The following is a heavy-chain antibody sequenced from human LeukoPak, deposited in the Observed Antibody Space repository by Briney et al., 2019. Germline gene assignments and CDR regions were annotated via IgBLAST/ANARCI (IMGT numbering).Heavy chain of an antibody. CDR2: IDPSDSYT. V-gene: IGHV5-10-1*01. CDR1: GYSFTNYW. J-gene: IGHJ4*02. D-gene: IGHD1-26*01. Sequence: HGESLRISCKGSGYSFTNYWISWVRQLPEKGLEWMGTIDPSDSYTNYSPSFQGHVTISADKSISTAYLQWSSLKASDTAMYYCARGDFLFDFWGQGTLVTVSS. CDR3: ARGDFLFDF.